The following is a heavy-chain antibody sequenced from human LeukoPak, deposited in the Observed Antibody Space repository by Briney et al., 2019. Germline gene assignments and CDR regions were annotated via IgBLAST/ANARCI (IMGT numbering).Heavy chain of an antibody. Sequence: GASLRLSCAASGFTFSSYAMSWVRQAPGKGLEWVSAISGSGGSTYYADSVKGRFTISRDNSKNTLYLQMNSLRGEDTAVYYCVSESPFYYGMDVWGQGTTVTVSS. CDR3: VSESPFYYGMDV. J-gene: IGHJ6*02. V-gene: IGHV3-23*01. CDR2: ISGSGGST. CDR1: GFTFSSYA. D-gene: IGHD2/OR15-2a*01.